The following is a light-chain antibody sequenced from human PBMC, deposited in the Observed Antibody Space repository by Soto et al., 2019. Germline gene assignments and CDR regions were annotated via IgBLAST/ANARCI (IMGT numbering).Light chain of an antibody. CDR2: GAS. V-gene: IGKV3-20*01. J-gene: IGKJ1*01. Sequence: EIVMTQSPAPLSLSPGERATLSCRASESVNSNYLAWYQQKPGQAPRLLIYGASTRATGIPDRFSGSGSGTDFILTISRLEPDDFAVYYCQQYGRSPRTFGQGSKVDVK. CDR1: ESVNSNY. CDR3: QQYGRSPRT.